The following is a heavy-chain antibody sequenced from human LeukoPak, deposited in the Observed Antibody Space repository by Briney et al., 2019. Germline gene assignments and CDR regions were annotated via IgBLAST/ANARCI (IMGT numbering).Heavy chain of an antibody. Sequence: GGSLRLSCAAPGFTFSSYAMHWVRQAPGKGLEWVAVISYDGSNKYYADSVKGRFTISRDNSKNTLYLQMNSLRAEDTAVYYCARARGYSYIVDYWGQGTLVTVSS. CDR1: GFTFSSYA. J-gene: IGHJ4*02. CDR3: ARARGYSYIVDY. V-gene: IGHV3-30-3*01. CDR2: ISYDGSNK. D-gene: IGHD5-18*01.